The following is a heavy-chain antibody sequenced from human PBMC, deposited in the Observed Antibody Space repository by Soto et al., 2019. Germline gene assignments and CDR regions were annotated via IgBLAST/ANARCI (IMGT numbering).Heavy chain of an antibody. J-gene: IGHJ5*02. CDR1: GFTFSSYA. Sequence: GESLKISCAASGFTFSSYAMHWVRQAPGKGLEWVAVISYDGSNKYYADSVKGRFTISRDNSKNTLYLQMNSLRAEDTAVYYCAREADLVFAFDPWGQGTLVTVSS. V-gene: IGHV3-30-3*01. CDR2: ISYDGSNK. D-gene: IGHD2-2*01. CDR3: AREADLVFAFDP.